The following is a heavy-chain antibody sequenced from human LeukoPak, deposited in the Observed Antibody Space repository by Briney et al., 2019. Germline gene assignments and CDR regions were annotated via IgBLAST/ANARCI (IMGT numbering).Heavy chain of an antibody. CDR1: GGSISSGGYY. Sequence: SETLSLTCTVSGGSISSGGYYWSWIRQHPGKGLEWIGYIYYSGSTYYNPSLKSRATISVDTSKNQFSLKLSSVTAADTAVYYCARSPSAAGASWGQGTLVTVSS. V-gene: IGHV4-31*03. CDR2: IYYSGST. CDR3: ARSPSAAGAS. J-gene: IGHJ5*02. D-gene: IGHD6-13*01.